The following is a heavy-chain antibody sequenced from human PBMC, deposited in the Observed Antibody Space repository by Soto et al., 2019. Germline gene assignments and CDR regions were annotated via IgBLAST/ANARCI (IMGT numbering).Heavy chain of an antibody. CDR3: ARAPSTGGDAFDI. V-gene: IGHV4-31*03. J-gene: IGHJ3*02. Sequence: SETLSLTCTVSGGSISSGGYYWSWIRQHPGKGLEWIGYIYYSGSTYYNPSLKSRVTISVDTSKNQFSLKLSSVTAADTAVYYCARAPSTGGDAFDIWGQGTMVTVSS. CDR1: GGSISSGGYY. CDR2: IYYSGST.